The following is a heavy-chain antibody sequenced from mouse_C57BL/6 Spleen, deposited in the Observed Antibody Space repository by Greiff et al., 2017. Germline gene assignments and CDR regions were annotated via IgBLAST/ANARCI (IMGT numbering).Heavy chain of an antibody. CDR1: GYTFTSYW. Sequence: QVQLQQPGAELVKPGASVKVSCKASGYTFTSYWMHWVKQRPGQGLEWIGRIHPSDSDTNYNQKFKGKATLTVEKSSSTAYMQLSSLTSEDSAVYYCAISGGYYYGSSSYWYFEVWGTGTTVTVSS. D-gene: IGHD1-1*01. CDR2: IHPSDSDT. J-gene: IGHJ1*03. CDR3: AISGGYYYGSSSYWYFEV. V-gene: IGHV1-74*01.